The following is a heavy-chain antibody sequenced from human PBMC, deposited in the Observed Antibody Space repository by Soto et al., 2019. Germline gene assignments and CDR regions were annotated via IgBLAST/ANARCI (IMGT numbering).Heavy chain of an antibody. V-gene: IGHV4-61*08. CDR3: ARAGSYRYSDY. CDR1: GGSVSSGGYY. J-gene: IGHJ4*02. Sequence: QVQLQESGPGLVKPSETLSLTCSVSGGSVSSGGYYWSWIRQPPGKGLEWIGCIYYSGSTDYNPSLKSRVTMSLDKSKNQFSLKLNSVTAADTAVYFCARAGSYRYSDYWGQGTLVTVSS. CDR2: IYYSGST. D-gene: IGHD3-10*01.